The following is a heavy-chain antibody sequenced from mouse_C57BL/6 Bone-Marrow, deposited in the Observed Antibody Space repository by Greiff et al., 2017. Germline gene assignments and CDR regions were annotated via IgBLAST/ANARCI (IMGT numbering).Heavy chain of an antibody. V-gene: IGHV5-4*03. CDR2: ISDGGSYT. CDR3: ARGRGGAY. CDR1: GFTFSSYA. J-gene: IGHJ3*01. Sequence: EVNLVESGGGLVKPGGSLKLSCAASGFTFSSYAMSWVRQTPEKRLEWVATISDGGSYTYYPDNVKGRFTISRDNAKNNLYLQLSHLKSEDTAMYYCARGRGGAYWGQGTLVTVSA.